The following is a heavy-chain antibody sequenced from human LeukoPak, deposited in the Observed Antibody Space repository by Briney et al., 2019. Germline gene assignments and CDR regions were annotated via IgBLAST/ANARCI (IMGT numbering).Heavy chain of an antibody. V-gene: IGHV3-30*03. CDR2: ISYDGSIK. Sequence: GGSLRLSCAASGFTFSSYDMHWVRQAPGKGLEWVAVISYDGSIKYYADSVKGRFTISRDNSKNTLYLQMNSLRAEDTAVYYCARSRGDGDLDYWGQGTLVTVSS. J-gene: IGHJ4*02. CDR1: GFTFSSYD. CDR3: ARSRGDGDLDY. D-gene: IGHD4-17*01.